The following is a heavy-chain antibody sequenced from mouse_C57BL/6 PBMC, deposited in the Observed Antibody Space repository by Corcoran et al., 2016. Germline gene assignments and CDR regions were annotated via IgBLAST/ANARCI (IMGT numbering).Heavy chain of an antibody. CDR3: AREGYYGSSPLWYFDV. J-gene: IGHJ1*03. Sequence: QIQLVQSGPELTKPGETFQISCPASGYTFTTYGMSWVKQAPGKGLKWMGWINTYSGVPTYADDFKGRFAFSLETSASTAYLQINNLKNEDTATYFCAREGYYGSSPLWYFDVWGTGTTVTVSS. CDR2: INTYSGVP. D-gene: IGHD1-1*01. V-gene: IGHV9-3*01. CDR1: GYTFTTYG.